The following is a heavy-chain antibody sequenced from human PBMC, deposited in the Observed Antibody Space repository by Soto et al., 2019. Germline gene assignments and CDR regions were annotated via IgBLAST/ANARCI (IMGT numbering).Heavy chain of an antibody. J-gene: IGHJ4*02. CDR2: IYYSGST. V-gene: IGHV4-61*01. CDR1: GGSVSSGSYY. Sequence: SETLSLTCTVSGGSVSSGSYYWSWIRQPPGKGLEWVGYIYYSGSTNYNPSLKSRVTISVDTSKNQFSLKLSSVTAADTAVHYCARGYYYDSSGYYSDYWGQGTLVTVSS. D-gene: IGHD3-22*01. CDR3: ARGYYYDSSGYYSDY.